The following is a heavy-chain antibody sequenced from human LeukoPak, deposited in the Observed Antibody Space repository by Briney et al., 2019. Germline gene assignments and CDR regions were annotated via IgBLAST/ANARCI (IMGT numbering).Heavy chain of an antibody. D-gene: IGHD5-24*01. CDR2: ISYDGSNK. V-gene: IGHV3-30*19. Sequence: GGSLRLSCAASGFTFSSYGMHWVRQAPGKGLEWVAVISYDGSNKYYADSVKGRFTISRDNSKNTLYLQMNSLRAEDTAVYYCAREGQDGYNRFFDYWGQGTLVTVSS. CDR3: AREGQDGYNRFFDY. J-gene: IGHJ4*02. CDR1: GFTFSSYG.